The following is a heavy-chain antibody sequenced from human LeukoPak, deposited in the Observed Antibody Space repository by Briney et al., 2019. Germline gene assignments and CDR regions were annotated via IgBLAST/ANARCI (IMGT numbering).Heavy chain of an antibody. CDR2: IYYSGST. D-gene: IGHD5-18*01. V-gene: IGHV4-59*01. J-gene: IGHJ4*02. Sequence: SETLSLTCTVSGGSISRYYWSWIRQPPGKGLEWIGYIYYSGSTNYNPSFKSRVTISVDTSKNQFSLKLSSVTAADTAVYYCARTYSYGPQYYFDYWGQGTLVTVSS. CDR3: ARTYSYGPQYYFDY. CDR1: GGSISRYY.